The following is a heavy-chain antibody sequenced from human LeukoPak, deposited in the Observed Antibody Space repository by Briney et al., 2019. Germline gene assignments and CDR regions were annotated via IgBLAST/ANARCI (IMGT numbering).Heavy chain of an antibody. V-gene: IGHV3-30*02. CDR1: GFTFSSYG. CDR2: IRYDGSNK. D-gene: IGHD6-13*01. J-gene: IGHJ4*02. CDR3: AKVSSSWYGGFDY. Sequence: GGSLRLSCAASGFTFSSYGMHWARQAPGKGLEWVAFIRYDGSNKYYADSVKGRFTISRDNSKNTLYLQMNSLRAEDTAVYYCAKVSSSWYGGFDYWGQGTLVTVSS.